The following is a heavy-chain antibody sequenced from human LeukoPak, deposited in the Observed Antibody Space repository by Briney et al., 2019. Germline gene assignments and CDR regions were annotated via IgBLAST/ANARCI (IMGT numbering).Heavy chain of an antibody. CDR1: GGSITSYY. J-gene: IGHJ4*02. D-gene: IGHD3-10*01. CDR3: ASTANYYGSGSYYKN. CDR2: IYYSGST. Sequence: PSETLSLTCTVSGGSITSYYWSWIRQPPGKGLEWIGNIYYSGSTNYNPSLKSRVTISIDTSKNQFYLKLSSVTAADTAVYYCASTANYYGSGSYYKNWGQGTLVTVSS. V-gene: IGHV4-59*01.